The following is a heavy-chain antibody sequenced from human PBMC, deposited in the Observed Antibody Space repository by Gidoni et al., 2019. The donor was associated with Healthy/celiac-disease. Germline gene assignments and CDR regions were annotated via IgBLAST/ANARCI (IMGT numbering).Heavy chain of an antibody. CDR1: GFTFDDYA. V-gene: IGHV3-9*03. Sequence: EVQLVESGGGLVQPGRSLRLSCASSGFTFDDYAMPWVRQVPGKGLGWVAGIRWNSGRIGYADSVKGRFTIARDNAKNSLYLQMNSLRAEDMALYYCAKDITRYCSGDTCYSGAFDIWGQGTMVTVSS. D-gene: IGHD2-15*01. CDR2: IRWNSGRI. J-gene: IGHJ3*02. CDR3: AKDITRYCSGDTCYSGAFDI.